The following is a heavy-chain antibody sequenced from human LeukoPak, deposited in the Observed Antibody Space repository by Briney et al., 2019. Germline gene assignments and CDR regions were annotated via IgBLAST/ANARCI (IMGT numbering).Heavy chain of an antibody. V-gene: IGHV3-30*04. CDR1: GFTFSSYA. D-gene: IGHD1-26*01. J-gene: IGHJ3*02. CDR2: ISYDGSNK. Sequence: PGRSLRLSCAASGFTFSSYAMHWVRQAPGKGLEWVAVISYDGSNKYYADSVKDRFTISRDNSKNTLYLQMNSLRAEDTAVYYCAKDWRSGIYLYAFDIWGQGTMVTVSS. CDR3: AKDWRSGIYLYAFDI.